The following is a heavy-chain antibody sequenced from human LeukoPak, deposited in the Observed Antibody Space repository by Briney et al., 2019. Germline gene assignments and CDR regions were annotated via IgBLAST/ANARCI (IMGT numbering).Heavy chain of an antibody. CDR2: IYYSGST. Sequence: PSETLSLTCTVSGGSISSYYWSWIRQPPGKGLEWIGYIYYSGSTNYNPSLKSRVTISVDTSKNQFSLKLSSVTAADTAVYYCARDLHGVATAMYYFDYWGQGTLVTVSS. CDR1: GGSISSYY. V-gene: IGHV4-59*01. CDR3: ARDLHGVATAMYYFDY. J-gene: IGHJ4*02. D-gene: IGHD5-18*01.